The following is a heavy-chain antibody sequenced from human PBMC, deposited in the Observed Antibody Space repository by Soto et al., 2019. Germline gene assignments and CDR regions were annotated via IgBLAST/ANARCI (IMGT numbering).Heavy chain of an antibody. CDR2: FDPEDGET. CDR3: ATDLGDSNGKRDY. J-gene: IGHJ4*02. Sequence: ASVKVSCKVSGYTLTELSMHGVREAPGKGLEWMGGFDPEDGETIYAQKFQGRVTMTEDTSTDTAYMELSSLRSEDTAVYYCATDLGDSNGKRDYWGQGTLVTAPQ. CDR1: GYTLTELS. D-gene: IGHD4-17*01. V-gene: IGHV1-24*01.